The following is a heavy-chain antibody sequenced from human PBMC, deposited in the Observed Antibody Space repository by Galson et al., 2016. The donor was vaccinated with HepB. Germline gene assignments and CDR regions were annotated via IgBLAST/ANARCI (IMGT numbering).Heavy chain of an antibody. CDR1: GFTFNFYL. CDR2: INQDGSEK. V-gene: IGHV3-7*01. J-gene: IGHJ3*02. Sequence: SLRLSCAASGFTFNFYLMSWVRQAPGKGLEWVANINQDGSEKSYMDSVKGRFTISRDNAKNSLYLQMNSLRAEDTAVYYCAKNFGDYVGDTFDTCGQGTMVTVSS. D-gene: IGHD4-17*01. CDR3: AKNFGDYVGDTFDT.